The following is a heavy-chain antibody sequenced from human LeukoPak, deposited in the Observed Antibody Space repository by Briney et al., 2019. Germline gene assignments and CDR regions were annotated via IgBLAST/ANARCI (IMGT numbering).Heavy chain of an antibody. CDR2: IYYSGST. Sequence: SETLSLTCTVSGGSISSYYWSWIRQPPGKGLEWIGYIYYSGSTNYNPSLKSRVTISVDTSKNQFSLKLSSVTAADTAVYYCARHGVTSMVWGFDYWGQGTRVTVSS. D-gene: IGHD5-18*01. J-gene: IGHJ4*02. CDR3: ARHGVTSMVWGFDY. CDR1: GGSISSYY. V-gene: IGHV4-59*08.